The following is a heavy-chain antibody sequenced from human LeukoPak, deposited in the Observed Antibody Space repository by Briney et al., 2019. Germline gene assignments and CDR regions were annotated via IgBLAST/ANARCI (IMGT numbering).Heavy chain of an antibody. CDR1: GGSFSGYY. J-gene: IGHJ5*02. CDR2: INHSGST. CDR3: ARGGYAYYDILTGYYPGFDP. D-gene: IGHD3-9*01. V-gene: IGHV4-34*01. Sequence: SETLSLTCAVYGGSFSGYYWSWIRQPPGKGLEWIGEINHSGSTNYNPSLKSRVTISVDTSKNQFSLKLSSVTAADTAVYYCARGGYAYYDILTGYYPGFDPWGQGTLVTVSS.